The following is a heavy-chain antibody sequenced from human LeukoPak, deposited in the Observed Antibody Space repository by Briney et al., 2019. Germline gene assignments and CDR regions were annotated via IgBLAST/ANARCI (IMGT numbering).Heavy chain of an antibody. V-gene: IGHV1-2*02. J-gene: IGHJ4*02. D-gene: IGHD3-16*01. CDR2: INPNSGVT. CDR1: GYSFTDYY. CDR3: ARADRLHGGPYLIGR. Sequence: ASVKVSCKTSGYSFTDYYMHWVRQAPVQGLEWMGWINPNSGVTSSAQKFQCRVTMTRDTSITTVYMELNWLTSDHTAIYYCARADRLHGGPYLIGRWGKGTLVTVSS.